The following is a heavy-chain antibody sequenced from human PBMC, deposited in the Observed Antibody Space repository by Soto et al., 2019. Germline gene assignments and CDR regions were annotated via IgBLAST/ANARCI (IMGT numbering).Heavy chain of an antibody. J-gene: IGHJ4*02. Sequence: SDTLSLTCTVWGGSISSYYWSWIRQPPGKGLEWIGYSYYSGSTNYNPSLKSRVTISVDTSKNQFALKLSSVTAADTAGYYCVRRYGDYFDYWGQGNLVTVX. CDR1: GGSISSYY. CDR2: SYYSGST. CDR3: VRRYGDYFDY. V-gene: IGHV4-59*08. D-gene: IGHD4-17*01.